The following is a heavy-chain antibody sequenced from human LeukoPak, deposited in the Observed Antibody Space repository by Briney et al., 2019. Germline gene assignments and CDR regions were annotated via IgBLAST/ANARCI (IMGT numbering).Heavy chain of an antibody. D-gene: IGHD3-9*01. Sequence: ASVKVSCKASGYTFSNYAISWVRQAPGQRLEWIRWISPKSGRGSYANNFQGRVTMTTDTSTSTVYMEVTSLTSDDTAVYYCARDVVTDYYWWFDPWGQGTLVTVSS. J-gene: IGHJ5*02. CDR1: GYTFSNYA. CDR2: ISPKSGRG. V-gene: IGHV1-18*04. CDR3: ARDVVTDYYWWFDP.